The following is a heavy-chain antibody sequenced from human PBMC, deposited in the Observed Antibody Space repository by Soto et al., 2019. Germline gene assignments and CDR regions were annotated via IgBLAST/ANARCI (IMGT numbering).Heavy chain of an antibody. CDR1: GGSFSGYY. CDR2: INHSGST. Sequence: QVQLQQWGAGLLKPSETLSLTCAVYGGSFSGYYWSWIRQPPGKGLEWIGEINHSGSTNYNPSLRSRVTISVDTSKNQFSLKLSSVTAAVTAVYYCARTPYGSGSYFVNWGQGTLVTVSS. V-gene: IGHV4-34*01. J-gene: IGHJ4*02. D-gene: IGHD3-10*01. CDR3: ARTPYGSGSYFVN.